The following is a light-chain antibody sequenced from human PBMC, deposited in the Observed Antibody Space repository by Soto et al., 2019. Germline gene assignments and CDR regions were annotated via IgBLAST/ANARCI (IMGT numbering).Light chain of an antibody. Sequence: DIHMTQSPSTLSGSVGDRVNITCRASHTISSWLAWYQQKPGKVPKLLIFDASTLQTGVPSRFGGGGSGTEFTLTISCLQPDDFATYYCQQYNSYAPWTCGPGTKV. CDR3: QQYNSYAPWT. V-gene: IGKV1-5*01. J-gene: IGKJ1*01. CDR1: HTISSW. CDR2: DAS.